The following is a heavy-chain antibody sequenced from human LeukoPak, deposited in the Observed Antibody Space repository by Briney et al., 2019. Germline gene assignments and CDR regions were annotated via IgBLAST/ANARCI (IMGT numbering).Heavy chain of an antibody. CDR3: ARTGMRLAGADY. Sequence: SETLSLTCTVSGGSISSSSYYWGWIRQPPGKGLEWIGSIYYSGSTYYDPSLKSRVTISVDTSKNQFSLKLSSVTAADTAVYYCARTGMRLAGADYWGQGTLVTVSS. CDR1: GGSISSSSYY. J-gene: IGHJ4*02. V-gene: IGHV4-39*01. D-gene: IGHD6-19*01. CDR2: IYYSGST.